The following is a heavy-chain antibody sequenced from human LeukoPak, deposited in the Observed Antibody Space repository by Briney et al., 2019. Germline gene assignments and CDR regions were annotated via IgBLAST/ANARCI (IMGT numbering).Heavy chain of an antibody. Sequence: GSSVKVSCKASGGTFSSYAISWVRQAPGQGLEWMGWISAYNGNTNYAQKLQGRVTMTTDTSTSTAYMELRSLRSDDTAVYYCARDQDGDFWSGYTYWGQGTLVTVSS. D-gene: IGHD3-3*01. CDR1: GGTFSSYA. CDR3: ARDQDGDFWSGYTY. CDR2: ISAYNGNT. J-gene: IGHJ4*02. V-gene: IGHV1-18*01.